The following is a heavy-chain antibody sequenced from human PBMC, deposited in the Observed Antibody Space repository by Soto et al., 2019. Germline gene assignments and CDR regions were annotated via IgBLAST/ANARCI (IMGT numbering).Heavy chain of an antibody. V-gene: IGHV4-30-2*01. D-gene: IGHD2-2*01. CDR2: IFRSGSS. CDR3: ARGLGYCSTTTCSEDWFDP. CDR1: GDSISSGDNS. Sequence: GPGTSSETLSLTCTVSGDSISSGDNSWSWIRQPPGQGLEWIGYIFRSGSSFSNPSLRSRVTLSVDTSKNQFSLRLSTVTAADTALYYCARGLGYCSTTTCSEDWFDPWGPGTLVTVSS. J-gene: IGHJ5*02.